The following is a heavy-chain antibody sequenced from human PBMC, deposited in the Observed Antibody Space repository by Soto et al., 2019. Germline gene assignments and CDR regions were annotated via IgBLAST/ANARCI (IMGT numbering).Heavy chain of an antibody. CDR1: GGSISSSSYY. D-gene: IGHD3-9*01. CDR3: ARHSRSWGDAIFFFDP. V-gene: IGHV4-39*01. J-gene: IGHJ5*02. Sequence: SETLSLTCTVSGGSISSSSYYWGWIRQPPGKGLEWIGSIYYSGSTYYNPSLKSRVTISVDTSKNQFSLKLSSVTAADTAVYYCARHSRSWGDAIFFFDPWGQGTLVTVSS. CDR2: IYYSGST.